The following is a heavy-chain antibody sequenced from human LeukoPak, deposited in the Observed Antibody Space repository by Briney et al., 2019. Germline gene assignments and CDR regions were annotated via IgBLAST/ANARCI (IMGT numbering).Heavy chain of an antibody. CDR2: ISSNGGST. CDR1: GFIFDDYA. CDR3: ARDSGPGYSRNAFDI. J-gene: IGHJ3*02. V-gene: IGHV3-64*01. Sequence: HTGGSLRLSCAVSGFIFDDYAMHWVRQAPGKGLEYVSAISSNGGSTYYANSVKGRFTISRDNSKNTLYLQMGSLRAEDMAVYYYARDSGPGYSRNAFDIWGQGTMVTVSS. D-gene: IGHD6-13*01.